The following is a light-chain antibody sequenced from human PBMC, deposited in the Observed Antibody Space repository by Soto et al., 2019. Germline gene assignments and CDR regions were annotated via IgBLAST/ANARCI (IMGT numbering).Light chain of an antibody. V-gene: IGKV1-9*01. Sequence: DLQLTQSPSFLSASVGDRVTITCRASQGISSDLAWYQQKPGKAPNLLIHTASTLQTGVPSRFSGIGSGTEFTLTISSLQPEDFATYYCQQLNIYPITFGQGTRLEIK. CDR2: TAS. J-gene: IGKJ5*01. CDR1: QGISSD. CDR3: QQLNIYPIT.